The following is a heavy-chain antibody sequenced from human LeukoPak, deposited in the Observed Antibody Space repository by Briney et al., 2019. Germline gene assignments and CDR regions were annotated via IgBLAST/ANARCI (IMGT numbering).Heavy chain of an antibody. CDR3: AREGFYCSSTSCTPFDY. J-gene: IGHJ4*02. V-gene: IGHV1-2*02. D-gene: IGHD2-2*01. CDR2: INPNSGGT. CDR1: GYTFTGYY. Sequence: ASVKVSCKASGYTFTGYYMHWVRQAPGQGLEWMGWINPNSGGTNYAQKFQGRVTMTRDTSISTDYMELSRLRSDDTAVYYCAREGFYCSSTSCTPFDYWGQGTLVTVSS.